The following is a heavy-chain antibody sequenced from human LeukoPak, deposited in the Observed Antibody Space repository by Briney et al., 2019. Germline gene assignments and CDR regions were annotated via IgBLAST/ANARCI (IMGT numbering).Heavy chain of an antibody. CDR2: IRYDGSEK. Sequence: GGSLRLSCAASGFTFSSYGMHWVRQAPGEGLEWVAFIRYDGSEKYYADSMKGRFTISRDNSKNTLNLQMNSLRAEDTAVYYCARGGYSYGWALSWFDPWGQGTLVTVSS. V-gene: IGHV3-30*02. D-gene: IGHD5-18*01. CDR3: ARGGYSYGWALSWFDP. CDR1: GFTFSSYG. J-gene: IGHJ5*02.